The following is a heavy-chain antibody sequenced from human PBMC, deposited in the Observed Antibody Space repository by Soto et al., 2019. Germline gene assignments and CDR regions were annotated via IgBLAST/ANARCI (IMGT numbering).Heavy chain of an antibody. D-gene: IGHD3-22*01. Sequence: SETLSLTCTVSGGSISSGGYLWSWIRQRPGKGLEWIGYMSYSGPNHYTPYLKSRATISVDTPEKKFFLKLSSVTAADTAVYFCASGPDSYDISGYFDTWGQGNMVTVSS. CDR1: GGSISSGGYL. V-gene: IGHV4-31*03. CDR3: ASGPDSYDISGYFDT. J-gene: IGHJ5*02. CDR2: MSYSGPN.